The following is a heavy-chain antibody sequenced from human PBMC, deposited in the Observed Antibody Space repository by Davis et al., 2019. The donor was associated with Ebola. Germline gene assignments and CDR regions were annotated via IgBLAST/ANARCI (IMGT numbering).Heavy chain of an antibody. Sequence: MPSETLSLTCTVSGDSISSSSYYWGWIRQPPGKGLEWIGSMFYSGGTYYNPSLKTRVTISVDTSRNQLSLKLSSVTAADTAVYYCARQAGWIYPGDYWGQGTLVTVSS. CDR1: GDSISSSSYY. J-gene: IGHJ4*02. V-gene: IGHV4-39*01. CDR3: ARQAGWIYPGDY. CDR2: MFYSGGT. D-gene: IGHD2-2*03.